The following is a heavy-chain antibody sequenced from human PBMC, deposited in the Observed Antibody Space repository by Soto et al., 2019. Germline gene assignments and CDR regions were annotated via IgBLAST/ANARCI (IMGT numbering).Heavy chain of an antibody. V-gene: IGHV4-59*08. Sequence: SETLSLTCTVSGDSISSYYWNWIRQPPGKGLEWIGYIYYSGSTNYNPSLKSRVTISVDTSKNQFSLKLNSVTAADTAVYYCASQKWGNYGLDVWGQGTTVTVSS. CDR3: ASQKWGNYGLDV. D-gene: IGHD7-27*01. CDR1: GDSISSYY. CDR2: IYYSGST. J-gene: IGHJ6*02.